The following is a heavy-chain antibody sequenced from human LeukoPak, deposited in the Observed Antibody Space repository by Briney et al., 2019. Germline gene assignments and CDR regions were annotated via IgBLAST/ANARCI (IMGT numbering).Heavy chain of an antibody. J-gene: IGHJ4*02. CDR2: ISWNSGSI. V-gene: IGHV3-9*03. D-gene: IGHD3-22*01. Sequence: VRSLRLSCAASGFTFDDYAMHWVRQAPGKGLEWVSGISWNSGSIGYADSVKGRFTISRDNAKNSLYLQMNSLRAEDMALYYCAKGVSSSGYSFPDYWGQGTLVTVSS. CDR1: GFTFDDYA. CDR3: AKGVSSSGYSFPDY.